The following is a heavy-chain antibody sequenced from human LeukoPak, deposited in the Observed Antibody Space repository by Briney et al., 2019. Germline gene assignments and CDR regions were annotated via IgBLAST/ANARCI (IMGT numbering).Heavy chain of an antibody. CDR3: ARMGAIAGASANPDH. J-gene: IGHJ4*02. Sequence: SETLSLTCTVSGGSISSSSYYWGWIRQPPGEGLEWIGYIYYSGTTDYSPSLRSRVTMSVDTSKSQFSLKLSSVTAADTAVYYCARMGAIAGASANPDHWGQGALVTVSS. V-gene: IGHV4-61*05. CDR2: IYYSGTT. D-gene: IGHD3-16*01. CDR1: GGSISSSSYY.